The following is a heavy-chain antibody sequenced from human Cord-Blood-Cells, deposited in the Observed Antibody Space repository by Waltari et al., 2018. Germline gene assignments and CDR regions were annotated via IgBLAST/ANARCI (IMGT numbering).Heavy chain of an antibody. D-gene: IGHD6-19*01. CDR1: GGSFSGYY. J-gene: IGHJ4*02. CDR2: IKHSGST. V-gene: IGHV4-34*01. CDR3: ARRLGGPDSSGWYGSFDY. Sequence: QVQLQQWGAGLLKPSETLSLTCAVYGGSFSGYYWSWIRQPPGKGLEWIGEIKHSGSTNYNPSLKSRVTISVDTSKNQFSLKLSSVTAADTAVYYCARRLGGPDSSGWYGSFDYWGQGTLVTVSS.